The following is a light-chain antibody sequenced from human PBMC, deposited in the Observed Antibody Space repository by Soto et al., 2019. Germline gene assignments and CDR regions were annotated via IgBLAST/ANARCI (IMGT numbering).Light chain of an antibody. J-gene: IGKJ5*01. CDR1: QSVRSD. V-gene: IGKV3-11*01. Sequence: ILMTESASSLSVFLGERATLSCRASQSVRSDLVWYQQKPGQAPRLLISDASNRATGIPVRFSGSGFGTDFTLTISSLEAEDSAVYYCQQRSNWPSITFGQGTRLEIK. CDR2: DAS. CDR3: QQRSNWPSIT.